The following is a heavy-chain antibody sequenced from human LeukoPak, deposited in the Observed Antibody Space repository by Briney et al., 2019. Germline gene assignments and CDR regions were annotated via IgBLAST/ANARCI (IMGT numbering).Heavy chain of an antibody. CDR2: INPNSGGT. D-gene: IGHD5-18*01. V-gene: IGHV1-2*02. CDR1: GYTFTGYY. Sequence: ASVKVSCKASGYTFTGYYMHWVRQAPGQGLEWMGWINPNSGGTNYAQKFQGRVTMTRDTPISTAYMELSRLRSDDTAVYYCARDGSYSYGTFDYWGQGTLVTVSS. CDR3: ARDGSYSYGTFDY. J-gene: IGHJ4*02.